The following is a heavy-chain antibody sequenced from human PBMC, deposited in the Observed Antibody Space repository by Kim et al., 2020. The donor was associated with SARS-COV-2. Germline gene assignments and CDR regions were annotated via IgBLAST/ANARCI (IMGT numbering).Heavy chain of an antibody. CDR1: GYSFTSYW. Sequence: GESLKISCKGSGYSFTSYWIGWVRQMPGKGLEWMGIIYPGDSDTRYSPSFQGQVTISADKSISTAYLQWSSLKASDTAMYYCARPQWLVRGGGYYYYGMDGWGQGTTVTVSS. D-gene: IGHD6-19*01. V-gene: IGHV5-51*01. J-gene: IGHJ6*02. CDR3: ARPQWLVRGGGYYYYGMDG. CDR2: IYPGDSDT.